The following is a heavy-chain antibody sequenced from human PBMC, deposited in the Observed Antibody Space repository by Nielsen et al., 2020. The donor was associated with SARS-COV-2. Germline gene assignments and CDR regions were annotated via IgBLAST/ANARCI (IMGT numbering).Heavy chain of an antibody. CDR3: ARDLGSSSGYYYGMDV. D-gene: IGHD6-6*01. CDR2: ISYDGSNK. V-gene: IGHV3-30*04. CDR1: GFTFSSYA. Sequence: GESLKISCAASGFTFSSYAMHWVRQAPGKGLEWVAVISYDGSNKYYADSVKGRFTISRDNSKNTLYLQMNSLRAEDTAVYYCARDLGSSSGYYYGMDVWGQGTTVTVSS. J-gene: IGHJ6*02.